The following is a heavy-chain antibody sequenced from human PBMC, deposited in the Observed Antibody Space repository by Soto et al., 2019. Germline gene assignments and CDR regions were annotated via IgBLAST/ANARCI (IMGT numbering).Heavy chain of an antibody. Sequence: EVQLLESGGGLGQPGGSLRLSCAASGFTFSSYGMTWVRQAPGKGLEWVSFSSATGAGTYYADSVKGRFTISRDNSKNTLNLQMTSLRADDTAVHYCAKDRRAGGNYGFDSDFWGQGALVIVSS. CDR3: AKDRRAGGNYGFDSDF. D-gene: IGHD1-7*01. CDR1: GFTFSSYG. J-gene: IGHJ4*02. CDR2: SSATGAGT. V-gene: IGHV3-23*01.